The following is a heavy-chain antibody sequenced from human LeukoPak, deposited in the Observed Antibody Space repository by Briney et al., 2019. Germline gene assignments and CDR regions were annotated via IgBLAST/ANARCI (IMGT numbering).Heavy chain of an antibody. V-gene: IGHV3-48*01. Sequence: GGSPRLSCAASGFTFSSYSMNWVRQAPGKGLEWVSYISSSSSTIYYADSVKGRFTISRDNAKNSLYLQMNSLRAEDTAVYYCARGGQWPVDYWGQGTLVTVSS. J-gene: IGHJ4*02. D-gene: IGHD6-19*01. CDR1: GFTFSSYS. CDR2: ISSSSSTI. CDR3: ARGGQWPVDY.